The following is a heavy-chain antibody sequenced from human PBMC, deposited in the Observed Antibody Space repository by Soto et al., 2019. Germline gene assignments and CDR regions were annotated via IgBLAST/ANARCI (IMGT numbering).Heavy chain of an antibody. Sequence: PSETLSLTCAVYGGSFSGYYWCWIRQPPGKGLEWIGEINHSRSTNYNPSLKSRVTISVDTSKSQFSLKLSSVTAADTAVYYCARGSSYYDFWSGYPGYYYYMDVWGKGTTVTVSS. V-gene: IGHV4-34*01. CDR1: GGSFSGYY. CDR2: INHSRST. CDR3: ARGSSYYDFWSGYPGYYYYMDV. D-gene: IGHD3-3*01. J-gene: IGHJ6*03.